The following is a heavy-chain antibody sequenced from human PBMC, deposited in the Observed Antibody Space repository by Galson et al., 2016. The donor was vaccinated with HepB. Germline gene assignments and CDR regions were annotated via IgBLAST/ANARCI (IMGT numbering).Heavy chain of an antibody. CDR3: AKVDTAMVTYYYGMDV. J-gene: IGHJ6*02. V-gene: IGHV3-9*01. CDR2: ISWNSGSI. Sequence: SLRLSCAASGFIFSPIKHAWMSWVRQAPGKGLEWVSGISWNSGSIGYADSVKGRFTISRDNAKNSLYLQMDRLRAEDTALYYCAKVDTAMVTYYYGMDVWGQGTTVTVSS. CDR1: GFIFSPIKHA. D-gene: IGHD5-18*01.